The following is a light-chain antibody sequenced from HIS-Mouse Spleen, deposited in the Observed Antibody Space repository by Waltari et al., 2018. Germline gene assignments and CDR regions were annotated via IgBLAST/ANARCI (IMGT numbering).Light chain of an antibody. Sequence: QSALTQPASVSGSPGQSITISCTGTSSDVGSYNLVSWYQQHPANAPKLRIYEGIKRPSGVSNRFSGYKSGNTASLTIAGLQAEDEADYYCCSYAGSSTYWVFGGGTKLTVL. CDR2: EGI. CDR1: SSDVGSYNL. CDR3: CSYAGSSTYWV. J-gene: IGLJ3*02. V-gene: IGLV2-23*01.